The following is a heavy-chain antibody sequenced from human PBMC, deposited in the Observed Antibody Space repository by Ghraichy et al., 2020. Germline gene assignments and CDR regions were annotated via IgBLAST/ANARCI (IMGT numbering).Heavy chain of an antibody. Sequence: SETLSLTCTVSGGSVSSGSYYWSWIRQPPGKGLEWIGYIYYSGSTNYNPSLKSRVTISVDTSKNQFSLKLSSVTAADTAVYYCAREPRDYYDSSGYYYVQRGFGFDYWGQGTLVTVSS. CDR1: GGSVSSGSYY. J-gene: IGHJ4*02. D-gene: IGHD3-22*01. CDR3: AREPRDYYDSSGYYYVQRGFGFDY. V-gene: IGHV4-61*01. CDR2: IYYSGST.